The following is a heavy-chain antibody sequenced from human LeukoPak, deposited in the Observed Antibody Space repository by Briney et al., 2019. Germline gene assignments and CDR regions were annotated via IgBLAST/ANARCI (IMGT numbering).Heavy chain of an antibody. Sequence: GGSLRLSCAASGFTFSSYEMNWVRQAPGKGLEWVSYISSSGSTIYYADSVKGRFTISRDNAENSLYLQMNSLRAEDTAVYYCARTNSYGYYYGMDVWGQGTTVTVSS. D-gene: IGHD5-18*01. CDR3: ARTNSYGYYYGMDV. J-gene: IGHJ6*02. V-gene: IGHV3-48*03. CDR2: ISSSGSTI. CDR1: GFTFSSYE.